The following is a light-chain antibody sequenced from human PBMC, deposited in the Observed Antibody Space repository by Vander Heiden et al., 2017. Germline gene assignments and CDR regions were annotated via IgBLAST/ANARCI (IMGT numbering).Light chain of an antibody. CDR3: QQDGSSLRT. V-gene: IGKV3-20*01. J-gene: IGKJ2*01. CDR1: QSVSSSY. Sequence: DIVLTQSPGTLSLSPGERATLSCRASQSVSSSYLAWYQQKPGQAPRLLIYGASSRATGIPDRFSGSGSGTDFTLTISRLEPEDFAVYYCQQDGSSLRTFGQGTKLEIK. CDR2: GAS.